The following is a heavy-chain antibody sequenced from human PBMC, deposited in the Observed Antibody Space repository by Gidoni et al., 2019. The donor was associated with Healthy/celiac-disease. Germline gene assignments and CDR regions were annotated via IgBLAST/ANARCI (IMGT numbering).Heavy chain of an antibody. V-gene: IGHV1-69*01. Sequence: QVQLVQSGAEVKKPGSSVQVSCKASGCTFSRYAISWVRQAPGQGLEWMGGIIPLFGTANYAQKFQGRVTITADESTSTAYMELSSLRSEDTAVYYCARGGIVGATYNWFDPWGQGTLVTVSS. J-gene: IGHJ5*02. CDR3: ARGGIVGATYNWFDP. D-gene: IGHD1-26*01. CDR1: GCTFSRYA. CDR2: IIPLFGTA.